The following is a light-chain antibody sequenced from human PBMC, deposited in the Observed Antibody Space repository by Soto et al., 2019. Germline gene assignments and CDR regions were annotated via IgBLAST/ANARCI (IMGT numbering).Light chain of an antibody. CDR1: QSVSTS. CDR3: QQYNNWPPGT. V-gene: IGKV3-11*01. Sequence: EIVLTQSPDTLSLSPGERATLSCKASQSVSTSLAWYQQKPGQPPRLLIYDASNRAAGIPARFSGSGSGTAFTLTISSLEPGDFAVYYCQQYNNWPPGTFGQGTKVDIK. CDR2: DAS. J-gene: IGKJ1*01.